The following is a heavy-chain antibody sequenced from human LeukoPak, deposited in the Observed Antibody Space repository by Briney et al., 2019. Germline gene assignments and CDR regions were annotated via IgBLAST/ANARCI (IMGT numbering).Heavy chain of an antibody. Sequence: GGSLRLSCAASGFTVSSNYMSWVRQAPGKGLEWVSVIYSGGSTYYADSVKGRFTISRDNSKNTLYLQMNSLRAEDTAVYYCARERGGGYIAAFDIWGQGTMVTVSS. D-gene: IGHD5-18*01. J-gene: IGHJ3*02. CDR3: ARERGGGYIAAFDI. V-gene: IGHV3-66*01. CDR2: IYSGGST. CDR1: GFTVSSNY.